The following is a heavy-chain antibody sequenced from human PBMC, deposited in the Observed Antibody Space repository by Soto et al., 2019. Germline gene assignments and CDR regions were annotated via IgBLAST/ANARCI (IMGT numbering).Heavy chain of an antibody. J-gene: IGHJ4*02. CDR3: ARVRREYDNSGPVDY. V-gene: IGHV4-30-2*01. CDR2: IYYGGST. Sequence: SETLSFTCAVSGGSISSGDYSWNWIRQPPGKGLEWIGYIYYGGSTYYNPSLQSRVTMSVDRSRNQFSLKLNSVTAADTAVYYCARVRREYDNSGPVDYWGQGTLVTVSS. CDR1: GGSISSGDYS. D-gene: IGHD3-22*01.